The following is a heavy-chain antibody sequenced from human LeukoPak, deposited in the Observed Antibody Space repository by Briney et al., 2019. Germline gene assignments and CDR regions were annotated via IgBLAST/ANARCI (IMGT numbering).Heavy chain of an antibody. V-gene: IGHV3-49*04. J-gene: IGHJ4*02. CDR2: IRSNNFGARA. CDR3: TRTTNLHGAYYFDY. CDR1: GFTIGDYA. D-gene: IGHD4/OR15-4a*01. Sequence: GGSLRPSCTAYGFTIGDYAISWVRQAPGKGLGWVGFIRSNNFGARAEYAASVKGIFTFSRDDSRSIAYLQMNSLKSEDTAMYYCTRTTNLHGAYYFDYWGQGALVTVSS.